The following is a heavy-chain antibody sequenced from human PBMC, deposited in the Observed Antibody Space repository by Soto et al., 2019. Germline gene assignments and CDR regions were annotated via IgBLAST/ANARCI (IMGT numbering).Heavy chain of an antibody. D-gene: IGHD5-12*01. CDR3: ARGHSVEMATRVDD. V-gene: IGHV3-30-3*01. CDR2: ISYDGSNK. CDR1: GFTFSSYA. J-gene: IGHJ4*02. Sequence: GGSLRLSCAASGFTFSSYAMHWFRQAPGKGLEWVAVISYDGSNKYYADSVKGRFTISRDNSKNTLYLQMNSLRAEDTAVYYCARGHSVEMATRVDDWGQGTLVTVSS.